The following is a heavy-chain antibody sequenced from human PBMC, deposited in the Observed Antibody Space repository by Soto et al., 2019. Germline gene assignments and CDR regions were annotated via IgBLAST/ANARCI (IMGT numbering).Heavy chain of an antibody. CDR3: EKRANGEFFDY. CDR2: MSGIDGSK. Sequence: HPGGSLRLSCTASGFNFNNNDMSWVRQAPGKGLEWVSGMSGIDGSKSYIDSVKGRFSVSRDNAKSTLYLQMTNVRVEDTAVYYCEKRANGEFFDYWGQGTLVTVSS. V-gene: IGHV3-23*01. CDR1: GFNFNNND. J-gene: IGHJ4*02. D-gene: IGHD3-10*01.